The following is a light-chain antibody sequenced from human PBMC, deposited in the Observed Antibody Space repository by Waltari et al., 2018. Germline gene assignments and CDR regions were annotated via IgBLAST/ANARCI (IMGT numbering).Light chain of an antibody. CDR1: QKIYTY. CDR2: SVS. CDR3: QQSYNTPPMYT. Sequence: DIQMTQSPSSLSASVGDRVTITCRASQKIYTYLNWYQQKAGKAPNLLISSVSTLQSGVPSRFSCSGSGTESTLTISSLQPEDFATYFCQQSYNTPPMYTFGQGTKLELK. J-gene: IGKJ2*01. V-gene: IGKV1-39*01.